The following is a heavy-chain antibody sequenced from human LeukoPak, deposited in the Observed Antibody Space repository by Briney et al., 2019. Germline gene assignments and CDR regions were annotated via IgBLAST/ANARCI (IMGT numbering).Heavy chain of an antibody. J-gene: IGHJ6*02. CDR2: IKKTGSET. D-gene: IGHD3-16*01. V-gene: IGHV3-7*03. CDR3: ARGGGLDV. CDR1: GFTFSHFW. Sequence: GGSLRLSCAASGFTFSHFWMSWVRQAPGKGLEWVAYIKKTGSETYYVDSVKGRFTITRDNTRNSLYLQMSNLRAEDTAVYFCARGGGLDVWGQGATVTVSS.